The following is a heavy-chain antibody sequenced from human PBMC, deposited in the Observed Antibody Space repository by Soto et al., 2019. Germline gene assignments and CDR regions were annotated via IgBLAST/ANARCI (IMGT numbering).Heavy chain of an antibody. Sequence: QVQLVQSGAEVKKPGASVKVSCKASGYTFSSYAISWVRQAPGQGLEWMGGIIPIFGTANYAQKFQGRVTITADESTSTAYMELSSLRSEDTAVYYCARDRIAVAGTGSDYWCQGNLVTVSS. V-gene: IGHV1-69*01. CDR1: GYTFSSYA. CDR3: ARDRIAVAGTGSDY. J-gene: IGHJ4*02. D-gene: IGHD6-19*01. CDR2: IIPIFGTA.